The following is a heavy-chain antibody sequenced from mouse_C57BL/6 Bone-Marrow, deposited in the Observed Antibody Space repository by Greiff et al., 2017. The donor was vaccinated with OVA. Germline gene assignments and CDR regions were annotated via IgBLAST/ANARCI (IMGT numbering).Heavy chain of an antibody. Sequence: QVQLQQSGAELVRPGTSVKVSCKASGYAFTNYLIEWVKQRPGQGLEWIGVINPGSGGTNYNEKFKGKATLTADKSSSTAYMQLSSLTSEDSAVYFCARVALTTVVAGDAMDYWGQGTSVTVSS. CDR3: ARVALTTVVAGDAMDY. V-gene: IGHV1-54*01. CDR1: GYAFTNYL. J-gene: IGHJ4*01. CDR2: INPGSGGT. D-gene: IGHD1-1*01.